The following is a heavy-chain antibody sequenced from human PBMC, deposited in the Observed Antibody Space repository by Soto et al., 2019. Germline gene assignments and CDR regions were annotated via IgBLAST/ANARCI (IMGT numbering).Heavy chain of an antibody. CDR1: GFTFSSYS. CDR3: AREGAYYDILTGYYNGDSYFDY. CDR2: ISSSSSTI. V-gene: IGHV3-48*02. Sequence: EVQLVESGGGLVQPGGSLRLSCAASGFTFSSYSMNWVRQAPGKGLEWVSYISSSSSTIYYADSVKGRFTISRDNAKNSLYLQMNSLRDEDTAVYYCAREGAYYDILTGYYNGDSYFDYWGQGTLVTVSS. J-gene: IGHJ4*02. D-gene: IGHD3-9*01.